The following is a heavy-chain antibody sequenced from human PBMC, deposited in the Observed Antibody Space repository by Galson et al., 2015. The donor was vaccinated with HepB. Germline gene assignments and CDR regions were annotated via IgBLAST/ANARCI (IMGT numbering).Heavy chain of an antibody. J-gene: IGHJ4*02. CDR2: ISSNSSTI. CDR3: ARDLVAGDY. V-gene: IGHV3-48*01. D-gene: IGHD3-10*01. Sequence: SLKLSCTASGFTLSSYSMNWVRQAPGKGLEWVSYISSNSSTINYADTVKGRFTITRDNAKNSRYLQMSSLRAEDTAVYYCARDLVAGDYWGQGTMVTVSS. CDR1: GFTLSSYS.